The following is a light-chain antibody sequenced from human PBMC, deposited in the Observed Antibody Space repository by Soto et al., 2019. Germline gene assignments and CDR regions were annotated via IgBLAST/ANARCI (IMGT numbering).Light chain of an antibody. CDR3: QQYGGSPRT. V-gene: IGKV3-20*01. CDR2: GAS. Sequence: EIVLTQSPGTLSLSPGEGATLSCRASQSISSNFLAWYQQKRGQAPRLLIHGASNRATGIPDRFSGSGSGTDFTLTITRLATEDFAVYYCQQYGGSPRTFGQGTKVEVK. J-gene: IGKJ1*01. CDR1: QSISSNF.